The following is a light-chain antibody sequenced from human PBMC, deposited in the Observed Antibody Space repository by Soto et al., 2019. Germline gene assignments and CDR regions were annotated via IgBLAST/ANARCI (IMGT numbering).Light chain of an antibody. CDR1: SSDIGGYNY. V-gene: IGLV2-14*01. CDR2: EVS. J-gene: IGLJ1*01. Sequence: QSALTQPASVSGSPGQSITISCTGTSSDIGGYNYVSWYQQHPGKAPKLMIYEVSNRPSGLSSRFSGSKSGNTASLTISGLQAEDEADYYCNSYTSTSTQVFGTGTKVTVL. CDR3: NSYTSTSTQV.